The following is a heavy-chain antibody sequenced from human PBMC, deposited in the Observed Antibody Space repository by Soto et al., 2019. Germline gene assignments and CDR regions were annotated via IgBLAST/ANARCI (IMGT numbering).Heavy chain of an antibody. CDR3: TRHRAYNWNYGPLYYYYGMDV. CDR2: IRSKANSYAT. Sequence: EVQLVESGGGLVQPGGSLKLSCAASGFTFSGSAMHWVRQASGKGLEWVGRIRSKANSYATAYAASVKGRFTISRDDSKNTAYLQTNSLKTEDTAVYYCTRHRAYNWNYGPLYYYYGMDVWGQATTVTVSS. J-gene: IGHJ6*02. D-gene: IGHD1-7*01. CDR1: GFTFSGSA. V-gene: IGHV3-73*02.